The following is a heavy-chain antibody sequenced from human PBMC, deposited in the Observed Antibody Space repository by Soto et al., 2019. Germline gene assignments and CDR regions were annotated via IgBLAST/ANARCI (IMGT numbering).Heavy chain of an antibody. V-gene: IGHV1-69*01. Sequence: QVQLVQSGAEVQKPGSSVKVSCKTSGVSFNNNGIGWVRQAPGHGLEWMGGVSPPFRTSNYARKCQGRISITADASTGTVNMELTSLTSEDTAEYYCARVLYYGSGRYSPYGMDCWGQGTTVTVSS. J-gene: IGHJ6*02. CDR3: ARVLYYGSGRYSPYGMDC. D-gene: IGHD3-10*01. CDR1: GVSFNNNG. CDR2: VSPPFRTS.